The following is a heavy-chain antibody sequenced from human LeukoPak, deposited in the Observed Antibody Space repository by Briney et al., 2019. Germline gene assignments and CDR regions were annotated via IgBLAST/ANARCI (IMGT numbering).Heavy chain of an antibody. D-gene: IGHD6-6*01. V-gene: IGHV4-34*01. CDR3: ATGESYEVAARPLGLDY. Sequence: SETLSLTCAVYGGSFSGYYWSWIRQPPGKGLEWIGEINHSGSTNYNPSLKSRVTISVDTSENQFSLKLSSVTAADTAVYYCATGESYEVAARPLGLDYWGQGTLVTVSS. J-gene: IGHJ4*02. CDR2: INHSGST. CDR1: GGSFSGYY.